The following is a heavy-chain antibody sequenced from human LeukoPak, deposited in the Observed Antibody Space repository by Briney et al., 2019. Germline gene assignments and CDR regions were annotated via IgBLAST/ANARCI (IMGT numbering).Heavy chain of an antibody. V-gene: IGHV3-23*01. CDR1: GFTFNSYP. J-gene: IGHJ3*02. CDR2: ITDSGTST. Sequence: GGSLRLSCAASGFTFNSYPMNWVRQAPGKGLEWVSAITDSGTSTYYADSVKGRFTISRDNSKNTVYLQMNSLRAEDTALYYCAKVCITIYGVVDAFDIWGQGTMVTVYS. CDR3: AKVCITIYGVVDAFDI. D-gene: IGHD3-3*01.